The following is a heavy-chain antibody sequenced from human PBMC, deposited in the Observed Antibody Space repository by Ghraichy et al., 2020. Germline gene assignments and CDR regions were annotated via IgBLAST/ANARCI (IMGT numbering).Heavy chain of an antibody. CDR3: ARDRGYDSVWGSYRFMDV. Sequence: GASLRLSCAASGFTVSNNYMSWVRLAPGKGLEWVSVIYSGGRTYYADSVKGRFTISRDNSKNTLYLQMNSLRAEDTAVYYCARDRGYDSVWGSYRFMDVWGQGTTVTVSS. D-gene: IGHD3-16*02. CDR1: GFTVSNNY. J-gene: IGHJ6*02. V-gene: IGHV3-53*01. CDR2: IYSGGRT.